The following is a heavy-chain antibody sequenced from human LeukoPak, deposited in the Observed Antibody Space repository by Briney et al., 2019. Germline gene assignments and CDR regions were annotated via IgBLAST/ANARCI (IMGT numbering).Heavy chain of an antibody. D-gene: IGHD1/OR15-1a*01. CDR3: ATNQQQGDHYSFYYMDF. Sequence: ASVTVSCKGSGYSFSNHGITWVRQAPGQGLEWIGWISPNKGNTNYQQRLQGRIIMTTDGSTSTAYMELRDLRSDDTAIYYCATNQQQGDHYSFYYMDFWGEGTTVIVSS. J-gene: IGHJ6*03. CDR1: GYSFSNHG. CDR2: ISPNKGNT. V-gene: IGHV1-18*01.